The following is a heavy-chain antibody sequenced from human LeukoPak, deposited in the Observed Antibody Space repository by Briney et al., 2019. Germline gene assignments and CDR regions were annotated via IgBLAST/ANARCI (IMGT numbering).Heavy chain of an antibody. CDR2: IYYSGST. CDR1: GGSVSSGSYY. J-gene: IGHJ5*02. Sequence: KPSETLSLTCTVSGGSVSSGSYYWSWIRQPPGKGLEWIGYIYYSGSTNYNPSLKSRVTISVDTSKNQFSLKLSSVTAADTAVYYCARATVSILGYSSSWSSWFDPWGQGTLVTVSS. CDR3: ARATVSILGYSSSWSSWFDP. D-gene: IGHD6-13*01. V-gene: IGHV4-61*01.